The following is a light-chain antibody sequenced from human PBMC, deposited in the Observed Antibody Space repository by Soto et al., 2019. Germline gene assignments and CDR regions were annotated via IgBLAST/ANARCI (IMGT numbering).Light chain of an antibody. CDR3: SSHTSGNTRV. CDR1: SSDLGAYDY. J-gene: IGLJ1*01. V-gene: IGLV2-14*01. Sequence: QSALTQPASVSGSPGQSIAISCTGTSSDLGAYDYVSWYQQQPDKAPKLIIYEVTKRPSGVSNRFSGSKSGNTASLTISGLQPDDEADYYCSSHTSGNTRVFGTGTKVTVL. CDR2: EVT.